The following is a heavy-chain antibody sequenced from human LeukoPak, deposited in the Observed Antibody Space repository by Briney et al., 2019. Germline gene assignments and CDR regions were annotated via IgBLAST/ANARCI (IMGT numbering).Heavy chain of an antibody. CDR1: GGSISSDDYY. V-gene: IGHV4-30-4*01. CDR3: ASANYYGFNYFDY. D-gene: IGHD3-10*01. Sequence: SQTLSLTCTVSGGSISSDDYYWSWIRQPPGKGLEWIGYIYYSGSTYYNPSLKSRITISVDTSMNEFSLKLTSVTAADTAVYYCASANYYGFNYFDYWGQGALVTVSS. CDR2: IYYSGST. J-gene: IGHJ4*02.